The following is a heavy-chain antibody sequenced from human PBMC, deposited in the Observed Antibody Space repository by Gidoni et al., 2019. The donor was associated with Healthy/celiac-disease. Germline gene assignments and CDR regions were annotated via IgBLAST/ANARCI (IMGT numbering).Heavy chain of an antibody. V-gene: IGHV4-59*08. CDR2: IYYSGST. Sequence: QVQLQESGPGLVKPSETRSLPCPAPGAPISSYYWSWIRQPPGKGLEWIGYIYYSGSTNYNPSLKSRVTISVDTSKNQFSLKLSSVTAADTAVYYCASRYNWNYGAFDIWGQGTMVTVSS. D-gene: IGHD1-7*01. CDR1: GAPISSYY. CDR3: ASRYNWNYGAFDI. J-gene: IGHJ3*02.